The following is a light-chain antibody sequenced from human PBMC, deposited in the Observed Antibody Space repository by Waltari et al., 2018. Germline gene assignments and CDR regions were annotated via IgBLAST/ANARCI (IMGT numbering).Light chain of an antibody. CDR2: TAS. V-gene: IGKV1-39*01. J-gene: IGKJ2*01. Sequence: DIQMTQSPSSLSASVGDRVPITCRASQSISNYLNWYQQKPGTAPKLLIYTASSLQSGVPLRFSGSGSGTDFTLTISSLQPEDFATYFCQQSYSTPYTFGQGTKLDIK. CDR1: QSISNY. CDR3: QQSYSTPYT.